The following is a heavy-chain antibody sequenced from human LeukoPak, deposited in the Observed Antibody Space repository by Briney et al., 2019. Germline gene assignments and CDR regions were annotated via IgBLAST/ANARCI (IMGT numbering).Heavy chain of an antibody. V-gene: IGHV1-18*01. CDR3: ARERLDWLLPDY. CDR2: FSAYNGNT. J-gene: IGHJ4*02. CDR1: GYTFTSYG. Sequence: ASVKVSCKASGYTFTSYGISWVRQAPGQGLEWMGWFSAYNGNTNYAQKLQGRVTMTTDTSTSTAYMELRSLRSDDTAVYYCARERLDWLLPDYWGQGTLVTVSS. D-gene: IGHD3-9*01.